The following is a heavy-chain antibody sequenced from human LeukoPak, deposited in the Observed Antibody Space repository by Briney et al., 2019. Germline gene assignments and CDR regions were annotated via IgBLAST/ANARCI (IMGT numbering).Heavy chain of an antibody. J-gene: IGHJ4*02. CDR2: ISGSGGST. CDR1: GFTFSSYA. D-gene: IGHD4-17*01. Sequence: GGSLRLSCAASGFTFSSYAMSWVRQAPGKGLEWVSAISGSGGSTYYADSVKGRFTISRDNSKNTLYLQMNSPRAEDTAVYYCAKDGYGDYSSWDYWGQGTLVTVSS. V-gene: IGHV3-23*01. CDR3: AKDGYGDYSSWDY.